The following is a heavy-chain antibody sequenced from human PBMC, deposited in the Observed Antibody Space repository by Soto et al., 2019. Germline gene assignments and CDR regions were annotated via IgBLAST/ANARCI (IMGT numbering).Heavy chain of an antibody. D-gene: IGHD1-26*01. Sequence: GGSLRLSCAASGFTFSSYGMHWVRQAPGKGLEWAALISYDGSSQSYADSVKGRFTISRDNSKSTLYLQMNSLRAEDTAVYYCASTNVKWELSGSPANWGQGTLVTVSS. CDR3: ASTNVKWELSGSPAN. J-gene: IGHJ4*02. V-gene: IGHV3-30*03. CDR1: GFTFSSYG. CDR2: ISYDGSSQ.